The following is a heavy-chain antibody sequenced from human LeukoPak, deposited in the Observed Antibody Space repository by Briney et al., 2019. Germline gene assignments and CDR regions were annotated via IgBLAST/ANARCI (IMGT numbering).Heavy chain of an antibody. CDR1: GYTFSSYW. D-gene: IGHD3-3*01. V-gene: IGHV5-51*01. Sequence: GESLKISCKGSGYTFSSYWIGWVRQMPGKGLEWMGIIYPGDSDTRYSPSLQGQVTISVDTSIGTAYLQWSSLKASDTAIYYCARLHRDGYYADAFDIWAQGTMVTVSS. CDR3: ARLHRDGYYADAFDI. J-gene: IGHJ3*02. CDR2: IYPGDSDT.